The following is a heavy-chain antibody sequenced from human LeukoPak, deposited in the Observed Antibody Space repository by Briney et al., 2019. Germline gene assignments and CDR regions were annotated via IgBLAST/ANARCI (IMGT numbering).Heavy chain of an antibody. D-gene: IGHD6-13*01. Sequence: GGSLRLSCAASGFTVSSNFMSWIRQAPGKGLEWVSVLYSGGYTVYADSVKGRFTISRDNSENTLYLQMNSLRADDTAVYYCVRASSTTAAGLFDYWGQGTLLTVSS. V-gene: IGHV3-53*01. J-gene: IGHJ4*02. CDR3: VRASSTTAAGLFDY. CDR1: GFTVSSNF. CDR2: LYSGGYT.